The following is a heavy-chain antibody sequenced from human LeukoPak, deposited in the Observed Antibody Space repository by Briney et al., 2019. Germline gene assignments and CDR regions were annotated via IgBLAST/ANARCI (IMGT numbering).Heavy chain of an antibody. CDR3: ATYSGYDRIFDH. CDR2: ISGGSSAI. D-gene: IGHD5-12*01. CDR1: GFTFSTYG. Sequence: GRSLRLSCAASGFTFSTYGMNWVRQAPGKGLEWVSYISGGSSAIYYTDSVKGRFTISRDNAEKSVYLQMNGLRAEDTAVYYCATYSGYDRIFDHWGQGTLVTVSS. V-gene: IGHV3-48*01. J-gene: IGHJ4*02.